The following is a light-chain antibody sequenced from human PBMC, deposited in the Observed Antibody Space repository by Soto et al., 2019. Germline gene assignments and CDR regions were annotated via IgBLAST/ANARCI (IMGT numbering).Light chain of an antibody. CDR1: SSDVGGQNW. CDR3: GTWDTRLSVVV. V-gene: IGLV1-51*01. CDR2: DTN. J-gene: IGLJ2*01. Sequence: QSALTQPASVSASPGESIIISCTGTSSDVGGQNWVSWYQQYPGKAPKLMIYDTNKRPSGIPDRFSGSKSGTSATLGITGLQTGDEADYFCGTWDTRLSVVVFGGGTKVTVL.